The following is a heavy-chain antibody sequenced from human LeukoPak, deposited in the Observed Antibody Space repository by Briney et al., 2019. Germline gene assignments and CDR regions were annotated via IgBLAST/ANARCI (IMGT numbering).Heavy chain of an antibody. CDR2: IYYSGST. V-gene: IGHV4-39*01. Sequence: SETLSLTCTVSGGSISSSSYYWGWTRQPPGKGLEWIGSIYYSGSTYYNPSLKNRLTISVDTSKNQFSLKLSSVTAADTAVYYCARTRYYYGSRSYGAPYYFDYWGQGTLVTVSS. CDR3: ARTRYYYGSRSYGAPYYFDY. J-gene: IGHJ4*02. CDR1: GGSISSSSYY. D-gene: IGHD3-10*01.